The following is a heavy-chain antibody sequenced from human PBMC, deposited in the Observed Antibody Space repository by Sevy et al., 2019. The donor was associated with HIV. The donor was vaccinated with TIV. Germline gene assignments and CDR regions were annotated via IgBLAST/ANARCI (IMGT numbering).Heavy chain of an antibody. J-gene: IGHJ3*02. CDR1: GFTLNSYT. CDR3: AGEMESASYYGDAFDI. CDR2: ISISGTSI. Sequence: GGSLRLSCAASGFTLNSYTMHWVRQAPGKGLEWVSCISISGTSIYYGDSLKGRVTLSRDNAKNSLYLQMNSLRVEDTAVYYCAGEMESASYYGDAFDIWGQGTMVTVSS. V-gene: IGHV3-21*01. D-gene: IGHD1-26*01.